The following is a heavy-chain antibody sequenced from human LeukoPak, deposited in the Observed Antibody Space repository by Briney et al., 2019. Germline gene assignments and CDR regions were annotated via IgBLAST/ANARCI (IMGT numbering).Heavy chain of an antibody. J-gene: IGHJ4*02. CDR1: GFTVSNNY. Sequence: GGSLRLSCAASGFTVSNNYMMWVRQAPGKGLEWVSAIFRDDSTYYAESVKGRPTISSDNSNNTLSLQMTSLRVDDTAMYYCLCYHDSSSYVDYWGQGALVTVS. D-gene: IGHD3-22*01. CDR2: IFRDDST. V-gene: IGHV3-53*01. CDR3: LCYHDSSSYVDY.